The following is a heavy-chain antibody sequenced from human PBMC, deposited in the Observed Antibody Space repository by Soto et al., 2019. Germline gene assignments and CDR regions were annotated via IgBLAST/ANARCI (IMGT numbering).Heavy chain of an antibody. CDR2: ISSSGSTI. V-gene: IGHV3-11*01. D-gene: IGHD6-13*01. CDR1: GFTFSDYY. J-gene: IGHJ6*03. CDR3: ARPWVYSSSWYYYYMDV. Sequence: GGSLRLSCAASGFTFSDYYMSWIRQAPGKGLEWVSYISSSGSTIYYADSVKGRFTISRDNAKNSLYLQMNSLRAEDTAVYYCARPWVYSSSWYYYYMDVWGKGNTVTVSS.